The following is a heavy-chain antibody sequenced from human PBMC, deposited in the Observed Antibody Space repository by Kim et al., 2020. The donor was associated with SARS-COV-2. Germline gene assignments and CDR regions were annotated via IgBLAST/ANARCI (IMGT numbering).Heavy chain of an antibody. CDR1: GYTFTNYE. V-gene: IGHV1-8*01. CDR3: ARTRGSSSWYVADC. CDR2: MHPNSGNS. J-gene: IGHJ4*02. D-gene: IGHD6-13*01. Sequence: ASVKVSCKASGYTFTNYEINWVRQATGQGLEWMGWMHPNSGNSGYAQNFQGRVTMTRNTSINTAYMELTSLISEDTAVYYCARTRGSSSWYVADCWGQGT.